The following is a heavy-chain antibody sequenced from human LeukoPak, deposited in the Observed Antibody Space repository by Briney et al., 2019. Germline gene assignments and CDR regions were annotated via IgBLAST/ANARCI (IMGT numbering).Heavy chain of an antibody. J-gene: IGHJ4*02. CDR2: ISDSGGST. D-gene: IGHD6-13*01. V-gene: IGHV3-23*01. CDR1: GFTFSSYA. Sequence: GGSLRLSCAASGFTFSSYAMSWVRQAPGRGLEWVSSISDSGGSTYYADSVKGRFTISRDNSKKTLYLQMNSLRAEDTAVYYCAKVAIAIDYYFDYWDQGNMVTVSS. CDR3: AKVAIAIDYYFDY.